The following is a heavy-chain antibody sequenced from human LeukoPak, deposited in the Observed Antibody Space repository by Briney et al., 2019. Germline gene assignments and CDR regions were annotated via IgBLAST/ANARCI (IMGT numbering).Heavy chain of an antibody. D-gene: IGHD6-13*01. CDR3: ARESMGISYYMDV. CDR2: ISSSGSTI. V-gene: IGHV3-48*03. J-gene: IGHJ6*03. Sequence: PGGSLRLSCAASGFTFSNAWMSWVCQAPGKGLGWVSYISSSGSTIYYADSVKGRFTISRDNAKNSLYLQMTSLRAEDTAVYYCARESMGISYYMDVWGKGTTVTISS. CDR1: GFTFSNAW.